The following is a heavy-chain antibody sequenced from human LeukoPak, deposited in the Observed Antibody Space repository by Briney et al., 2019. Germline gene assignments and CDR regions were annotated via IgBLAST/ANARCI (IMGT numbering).Heavy chain of an antibody. D-gene: IGHD6-13*01. CDR1: GGTFSSYA. CDR2: IIPIFGTA. CDR3: ASEPSSSWYGAFDI. Sequence: ASVKVSCKASGGTFSSYAISWVRQAPGQGLEWMGGIIPIFGTANYAQKFQDRVTITADESTSTAYMELSSLRSEDTAVYYCASEPSSSWYGAFDIWGQGTMVTVSS. V-gene: IGHV1-69*13. J-gene: IGHJ3*02.